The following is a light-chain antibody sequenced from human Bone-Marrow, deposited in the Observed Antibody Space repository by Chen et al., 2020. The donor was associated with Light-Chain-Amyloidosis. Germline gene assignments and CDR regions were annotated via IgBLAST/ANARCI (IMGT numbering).Light chain of an antibody. J-gene: IGKJ4*01. CDR2: GAS. Sequence: EIVLTQSPGTLSSSPGDSATLSYRASQSISSTTLAWFQQKPGQAPRLLIYGASSRATGIPDRFSGSGSGTDFTLTISRLEPEDFAVYFCQQYGSSPLTVGGGTKVDIK. CDR1: QSISSTT. CDR3: QQYGSSPLT. V-gene: IGKV3-20*01.